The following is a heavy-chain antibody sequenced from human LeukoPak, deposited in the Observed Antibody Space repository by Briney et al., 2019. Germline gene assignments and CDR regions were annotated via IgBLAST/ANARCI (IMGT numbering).Heavy chain of an antibody. V-gene: IGHV1-2*02. J-gene: IGHJ4*02. CDR2: INPNSGGT. CDR1: GYTFTGYY. Sequence: GASVKVSCKASGYTFTGYYMHWVRQAPGQGLEWMGWINPNSGGTNYAQKFQGRVTMTRDTSISTAHMELSRLRSDDTAVYYCARETYGDSVFDYWGQGTLVTASS. CDR3: ARETYGDSVFDY. D-gene: IGHD4-17*01.